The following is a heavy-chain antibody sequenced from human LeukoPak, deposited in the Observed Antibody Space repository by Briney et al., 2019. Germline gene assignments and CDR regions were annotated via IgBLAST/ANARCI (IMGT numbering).Heavy chain of an antibody. CDR1: GFTFDDYT. J-gene: IGHJ4*02. D-gene: IGHD1-26*01. CDR2: FSWDGVTT. CDR3: AKGGGGSEMDY. Sequence: PGGSLRLSCAATGFTFDDYTMHWVRQPPGKGLEWVSLFSWDGVTTYYADSVKGRFTISRDSGKNSLYLQMNSLTTEDTAFYYCAKGGGGSEMDYWSQGTLVTVSS. V-gene: IGHV3-43*01.